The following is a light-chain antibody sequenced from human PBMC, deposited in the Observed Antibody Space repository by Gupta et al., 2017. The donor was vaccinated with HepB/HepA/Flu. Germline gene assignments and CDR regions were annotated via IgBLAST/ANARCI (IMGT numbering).Light chain of an antibody. Sequence: QLVLTPSPYASASLGASVTLTCTLSSGHSSYAIAGHQQHPEKGPRFVMKSNIYGRHNKGDGTPDRCSGYSSGTERYLIIASLQAEDEADYYCQNGGTGSHLVIFGGGTKLTVL. CDR3: QNGGTGSHLVI. J-gene: IGLJ2*01. CDR1: SGHSSYA. CDR2: SNIYGRH. V-gene: IGLV4-69*02.